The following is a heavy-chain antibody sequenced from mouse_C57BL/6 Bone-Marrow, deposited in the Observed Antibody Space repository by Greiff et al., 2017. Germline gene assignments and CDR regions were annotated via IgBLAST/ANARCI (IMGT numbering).Heavy chain of an antibody. D-gene: IGHD1-1*01. CDR3: AALVYCGSPHGYCDV. CDR1: GFNFKDYY. Sequence: EVQLQQSGAELVKPGASVKLSCTASGFNFKDYYMHWVKQRPEQGLEWIGSIDPEDGETNYDPKFQGKATMTADTSSNTAYLQLSSLTSEDTAIYYCAALVYCGSPHGYCDVGGRGPAITVTA. CDR2: IDPEDGET. J-gene: IGHJ1*03. V-gene: IGHV14-2*01.